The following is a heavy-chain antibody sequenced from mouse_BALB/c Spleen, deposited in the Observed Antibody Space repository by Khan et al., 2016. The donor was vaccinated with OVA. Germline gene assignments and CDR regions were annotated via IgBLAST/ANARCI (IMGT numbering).Heavy chain of an antibody. D-gene: IGHD2-14*01. Sequence: EVKLLESGPSLVKPSQTLSLTCSVTGDSITSGYWCWIRKFPGNKLEYMGYILYSGSTYYNPSLKSRISITRHTSQNQYYLQWNSVTTEDTATYYCARSTYRYAFAYWGQGTLVTVSA. CDR2: ILYSGST. CDR3: ARSTYRYAFAY. V-gene: IGHV3-8*02. J-gene: IGHJ3*01. CDR1: GDSITSGY.